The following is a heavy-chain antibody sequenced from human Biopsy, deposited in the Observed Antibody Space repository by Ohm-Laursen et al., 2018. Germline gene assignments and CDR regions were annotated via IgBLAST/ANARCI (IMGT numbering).Heavy chain of an antibody. D-gene: IGHD4-23*01. V-gene: IGHV4-59*11. CDR2: ISYTGYT. CDR1: GGSFTGHY. CDR3: ARGSNDFGGLYFPR. Sequence: TLSLTCTVSGGSFTGHYWSWIRQPPGKGLEWIGHISYTGYTSYNASLKSRVTISVDTSRNHFSLRLSSLSAADTAVYYCARGSNDFGGLYFPRWGQGTLLTVSS. J-gene: IGHJ4*02.